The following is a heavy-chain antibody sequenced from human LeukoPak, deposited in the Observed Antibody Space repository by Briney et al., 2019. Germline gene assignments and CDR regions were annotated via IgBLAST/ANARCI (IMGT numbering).Heavy chain of an antibody. CDR3: ASDAAAAGQGY. CDR1: GFTFGTHT. J-gene: IGHJ4*02. Sequence: GGSLRLSCTTSGFTFGTHTMHWFRQAPGKGLQWICFIRSSGTTQYAASVKCGLTISRDACNSIAYTLMMRLKTEDTDVYSCASDAAAAGQGYWGQGTLVTVSS. CDR2: IRSSGTT. D-gene: IGHD6-13*01. V-gene: IGHV3-49*03.